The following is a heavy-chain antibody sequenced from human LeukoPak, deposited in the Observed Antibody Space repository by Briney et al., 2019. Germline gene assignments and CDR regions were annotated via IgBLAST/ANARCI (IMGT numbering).Heavy chain of an antibody. CDR2: ISSSSSYI. V-gene: IGHV3-21*01. Sequence: GGSLRLSCAASGFTFRSYSMNWVRQAPRKGLEWVSSISSSSSYIYYADSVKGRFTISRDNAKNSLYLQMNSLRAEDTAVYYSARGGAVVAKDVDACDIWGQGTMVTVSS. J-gene: IGHJ3*02. CDR1: GFTFRSYS. D-gene: IGHD3-22*01. CDR3: ARGGAVVAKDVDACDI.